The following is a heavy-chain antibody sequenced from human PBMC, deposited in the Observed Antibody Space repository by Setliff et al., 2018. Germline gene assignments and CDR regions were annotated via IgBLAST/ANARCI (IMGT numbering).Heavy chain of an antibody. D-gene: IGHD3-22*01. CDR3: AREAGYYDSSGPVGVPYYYYMDV. Sequence: SETLSLTCTVSGGSISSGGYYWSWIRRHPGKGLEWIGYIYYSGSTYYNPSLKSRVTISVDTSKNQFSLKLSSVTAADTAVYYCAREAGYYDSSGPVGVPYYYYMDVWGKGTTVTVSS. CDR1: GGSISSGGYY. CDR2: IYYSGST. J-gene: IGHJ6*03. V-gene: IGHV4-31*03.